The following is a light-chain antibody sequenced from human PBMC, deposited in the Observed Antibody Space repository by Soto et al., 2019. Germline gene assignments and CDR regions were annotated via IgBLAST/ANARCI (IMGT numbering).Light chain of an antibody. V-gene: IGKV1-6*01. J-gene: IGKJ2*01. CDR1: QDIRKY. CDR3: LQDYNYPFT. Sequence: AIQMTRSPSSLSASVGDRVTITFRASQDIRKYLAWYQQKPGKAPQILVYGASTLQTGVASRFSGSGSATDFTLTISSLQPEDSAAYYCLQDYNYPFTFGQGTKVDIK. CDR2: GAS.